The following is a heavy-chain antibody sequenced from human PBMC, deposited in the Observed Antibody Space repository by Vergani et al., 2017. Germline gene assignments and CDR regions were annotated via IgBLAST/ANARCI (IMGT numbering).Heavy chain of an antibody. CDR1: GGSISSYY. D-gene: IGHD1-7*01. CDR2: IYYSGST. CDR3: ARGTGTTFFLGY. J-gene: IGHJ4*02. V-gene: IGHV4-59*01. Sequence: QVQLQESGPGLVKPSETLSLTCTVSGGSISSYYWSWIRRPPGKGLEWIGYIYYSGSTNYNPSLKSRVTISVDTSKNQFSLKLSSVTAADTAVYYCARGTGTTFFLGYWGQGTLVTVSS.